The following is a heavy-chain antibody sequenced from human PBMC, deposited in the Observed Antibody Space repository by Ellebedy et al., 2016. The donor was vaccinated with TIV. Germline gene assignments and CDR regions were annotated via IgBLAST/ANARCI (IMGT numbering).Heavy chain of an antibody. V-gene: IGHV5-51*01. J-gene: IGHJ4*02. Sequence: PGGSLRLSCKGSGYSFTSYWIGWVRQMPGKGLEWMGIIYPGDSDTRYSPSFQGQVTLSADKSISTAYLQWSSLKASDTAMYYCARSYCSSTSCSRVVFDYWGQGTLVTVSS. D-gene: IGHD2-2*01. CDR2: IYPGDSDT. CDR1: GYSFTSYW. CDR3: ARSYCSSTSCSRVVFDY.